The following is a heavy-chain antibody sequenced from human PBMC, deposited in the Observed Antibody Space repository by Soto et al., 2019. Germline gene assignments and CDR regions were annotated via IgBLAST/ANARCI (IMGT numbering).Heavy chain of an antibody. V-gene: IGHV3-30-3*01. CDR1: GFTFSSYT. CDR3: ARDLRYYDSSGYMDV. J-gene: IGHJ6*02. D-gene: IGHD3-22*01. Sequence: GGSLRLSCAASGFTFSSYTMHWVHQAPGKGLEWVAVISYDGSNKYYADFVRGRFTISRDNSKNTLFLQMNSLRAEDTAVYYCARDLRYYDSSGYMDVWGQGTTVTVSS. CDR2: ISYDGSNK.